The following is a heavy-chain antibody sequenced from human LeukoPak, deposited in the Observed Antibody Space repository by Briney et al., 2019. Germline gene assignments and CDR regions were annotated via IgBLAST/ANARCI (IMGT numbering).Heavy chain of an antibody. CDR3: ARAARGSVGMWFDP. CDR2: ISSDGETT. CDR1: GFTFSDYY. D-gene: IGHD2-15*01. V-gene: IGHV3-11*04. Sequence: GGSLRLSCAASGFTFSDYYMSWIRQAPGKGLDWVSYISSDGETTYYADSVKGRFTISRDNAKNSLYLQMNSLRTEDTAVYYCARAARGSVGMWFDPWGLGTLVTVSS. J-gene: IGHJ5*02.